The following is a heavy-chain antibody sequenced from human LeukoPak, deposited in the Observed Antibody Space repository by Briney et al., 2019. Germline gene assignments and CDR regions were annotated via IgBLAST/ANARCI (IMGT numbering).Heavy chain of an antibody. Sequence: SDTLSLTCTVSGGSISSYYWSWIRRPPGKGLEWIGDIYYSGSPNYNPSLKGRVTLSVDTSKNQFSLRLSSVTAADTAVYYSARLASGSYGPLTPFDYWGQGTLVTVSS. D-gene: IGHD1-26*01. CDR2: IYYSGSP. J-gene: IGHJ4*02. CDR1: GGSISSYY. V-gene: IGHV4-59*08. CDR3: ARLASGSYGPLTPFDY.